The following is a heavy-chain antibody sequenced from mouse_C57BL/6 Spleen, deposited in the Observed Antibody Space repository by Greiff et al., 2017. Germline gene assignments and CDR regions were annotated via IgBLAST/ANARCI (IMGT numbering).Heavy chain of an antibody. Sequence: VQLQQPGPELVKPGASVKLSCKASGYTFTSYWMHWVKQRPGQGLDWIGMIHPNSGSTNYNEKFKSKATLTLDTSASTAYMQLISLTSEYSAVYYCSEDDYWGQGTTLTVSS. CDR2: IHPNSGST. V-gene: IGHV1-64*01. CDR1: GYTFTSYW. CDR3: SEDDY. J-gene: IGHJ2*01.